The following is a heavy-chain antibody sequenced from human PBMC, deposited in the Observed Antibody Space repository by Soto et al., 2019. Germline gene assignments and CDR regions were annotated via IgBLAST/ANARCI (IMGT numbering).Heavy chain of an antibody. J-gene: IGHJ4*02. CDR3: AGIAVAERPDY. CDR2: IKWNGGST. D-gene: IGHD6-19*01. Sequence: EVQLMESGGGVVRPGGALRLSCAASGFTFDDYGMSWVRQAPWKGLEWVSGIKWNGGSTGYADSVKGRFTISRDNAKNSLYLQMNSLRAEDAALYQCAGIAVAERPDYWGQGTLVTVSS. V-gene: IGHV3-20*01. CDR1: GFTFDDYG.